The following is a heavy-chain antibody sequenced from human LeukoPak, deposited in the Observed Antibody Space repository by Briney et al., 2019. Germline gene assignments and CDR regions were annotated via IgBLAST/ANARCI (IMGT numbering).Heavy chain of an antibody. D-gene: IGHD6-13*01. J-gene: IGHJ4*02. CDR1: GYTFTGYY. CDR2: INPNSGGT. V-gene: IGHV1-2*02. CDR3: ARDRAAADGFDY. Sequence: ASVKVSCKASGYTFTGYYMHWVRQAPGQGLEWMGWINPNSGGTNYAQKFQGRVTMTRGTSISTAYMELSRLRSDDTAVYYCARDRAAADGFDYWGQGTLVTVSS.